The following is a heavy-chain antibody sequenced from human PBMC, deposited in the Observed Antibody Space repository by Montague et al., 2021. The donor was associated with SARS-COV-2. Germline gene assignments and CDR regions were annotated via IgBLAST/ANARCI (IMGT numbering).Heavy chain of an antibody. CDR2: IYYTGXT. V-gene: IGHV4-39*01. CDR1: GGSISNSSYY. J-gene: IGHJ3*01. Sequence: SETLSLTCSVSGGSISNSSYYWGWIRQPPGKGLEWIGSIYYTGXTXYXXXXKXRVTMSMNTSNNQFFLKLTSVTAADTAVYYCARPGRGYSNGRDAFEDWGQGTMVTVSS. D-gene: IGHD5-18*01. CDR3: ARPGRGYSNGRDAFED.